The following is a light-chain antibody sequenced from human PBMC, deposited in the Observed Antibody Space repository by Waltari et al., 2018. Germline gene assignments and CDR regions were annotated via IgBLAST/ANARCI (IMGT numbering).Light chain of an antibody. CDR1: SSDVGGYNY. Sequence: QSALTQPASVSGSPGQSITISCTGTSSDVGGYNYVSWYQQHPGKPPKLMSYEVSNRPSGVSQRFSGSKSGNTASLTISGLQAEDEADYYCSSYTSSSTLEVFGGGTKLTVL. CDR2: EVS. V-gene: IGLV2-14*01. J-gene: IGLJ2*01. CDR3: SSYTSSSTLEV.